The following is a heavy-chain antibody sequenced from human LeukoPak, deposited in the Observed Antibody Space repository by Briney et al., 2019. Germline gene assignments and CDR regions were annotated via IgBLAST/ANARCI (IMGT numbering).Heavy chain of an antibody. CDR2: FGSGGNT. CDR1: GFTFKTYA. Sequence: GGSLRLSCAASGFTFKTYAMSWVRQAPGKGLEWVSTFGSGGNTYYADSVKGRFTISRDNSRNTLYLQMNTLKVGDTAVYYCAKRGGGVVLVDTTRYYFDSWGQGTLVTVSS. CDR3: AKRGGGVVLVDTTRYYFDS. J-gene: IGHJ4*02. D-gene: IGHD2-15*01. V-gene: IGHV3-23*01.